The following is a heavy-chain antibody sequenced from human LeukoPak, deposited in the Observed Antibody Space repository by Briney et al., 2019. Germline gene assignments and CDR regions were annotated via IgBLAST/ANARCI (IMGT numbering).Heavy chain of an antibody. J-gene: IGHJ4*02. D-gene: IGHD6-19*01. CDR2: ISCSGYST. CDR1: GFTFSNYA. V-gene: IGHV3-23*01. CDR3: ARRSGIAVAGPFDY. Sequence: GGSLRLSCSASGFTFSNYAMMWVRQAPGKGLECVSGISCSGYSTYYADSVKGRFTISRDNSKTRLYLKMHRLRAEDTAVYYCARRSGIAVAGPFDYWGQGTLVTVSS.